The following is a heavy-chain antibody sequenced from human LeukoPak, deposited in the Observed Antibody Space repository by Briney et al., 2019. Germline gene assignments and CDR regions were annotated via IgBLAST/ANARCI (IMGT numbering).Heavy chain of an antibody. J-gene: IGHJ4*02. Sequence: GGSLRLSCAASGFTFSSYWMHWVRQAPGKGLVWVSRINSDGTTTTYADSVKGRFTTSRDNAKNTLYLQMNSLRVEDTAVYYCASRDGGNYAFIEYWGQGTLVTVSS. D-gene: IGHD4/OR15-4a*01. V-gene: IGHV3-74*01. CDR1: GFTFSSYW. CDR3: ASRDGGNYAFIEY. CDR2: INSDGTTT.